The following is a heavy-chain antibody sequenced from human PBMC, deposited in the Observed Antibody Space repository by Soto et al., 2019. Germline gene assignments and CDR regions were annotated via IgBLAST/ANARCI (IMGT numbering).Heavy chain of an antibody. J-gene: IGHJ6*02. CDR3: ARDGPYYDFWSGYRDGVYYYGMDV. Sequence: GASVKVSCKASGYTFTSYYMHWVLQATGQGLEWMGIINPSGGSTSYAQKFQGRVTMTRDTSTSTVYMELSSLRSEDTAVYYCARDGPYYDFWSGYRDGVYYYGMDVWGQGTTVTVSS. D-gene: IGHD3-3*01. CDR1: GYTFTSYY. V-gene: IGHV1-46*01. CDR2: INPSGGST.